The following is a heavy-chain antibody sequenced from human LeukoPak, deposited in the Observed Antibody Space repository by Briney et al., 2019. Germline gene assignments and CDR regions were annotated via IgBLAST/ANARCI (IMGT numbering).Heavy chain of an antibody. CDR2: IYYSGST. CDR1: GGSISSSSYY. Sequence: SETLSLTCTVSGGSISSSSYYWGWIRQPPGKGLEWIGSIYYSGSTYYNPSLKSRVTISVDTSKNQFSLKLSSVTAADTAVYYCAIVSVAFGGVIVDDYWGQGTLVTVSS. V-gene: IGHV4-39*07. J-gene: IGHJ4*02. D-gene: IGHD3-16*02. CDR3: AIVSVAFGGVIVDDY.